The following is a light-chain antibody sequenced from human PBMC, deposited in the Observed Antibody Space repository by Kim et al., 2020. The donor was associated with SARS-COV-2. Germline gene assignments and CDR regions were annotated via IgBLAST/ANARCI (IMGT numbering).Light chain of an antibody. CDR2: KAS. Sequence: DIQMTQSPSTLSASVGDRVTITCRTSHSISNWLAWYQQKPGKAPKLLIYKASTLQSGVPSRFSGSGSETEFTLTISSLQPDDFATYYCQRYYSYSRTFGQGTKLEI. CDR1: HSISNW. V-gene: IGKV1-5*03. CDR3: QRYYSYSRT. J-gene: IGKJ2*01.